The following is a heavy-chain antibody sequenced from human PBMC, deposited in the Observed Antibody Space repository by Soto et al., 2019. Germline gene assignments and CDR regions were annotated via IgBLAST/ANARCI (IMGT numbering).Heavy chain of an antibody. D-gene: IGHD3-16*01. CDR3: ARMATFGSLNWFDP. Sequence: ASVKVSCKASGYSFTNNDVSWVRQATGQGLEWMGWMNPGSGDTGYAQKFQGRVTMTRDISTASAYVELSSLRSDDTATYYCARMATFGSLNWFDPWGQGTLVTVSS. CDR1: GYSFTNND. J-gene: IGHJ5*02. CDR2: MNPGSGDT. V-gene: IGHV1-8*01.